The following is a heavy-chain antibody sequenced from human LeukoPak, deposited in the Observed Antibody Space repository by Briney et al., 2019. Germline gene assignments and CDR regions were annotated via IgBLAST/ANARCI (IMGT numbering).Heavy chain of an antibody. Sequence: GGSLRLSCAASGFTFSNYAMSWVRQAPGKGLEWVSAISGSGDNTYYADSVKGRFTVSRDNSKNTLYVQMKSLRAEDTAAYYCAKVVVVPAATTKTYYFDFWGQGTLVTVSS. CDR3: AKVVVVPAATTKTYYFDF. J-gene: IGHJ4*02. CDR2: ISGSGDNT. V-gene: IGHV3-23*01. D-gene: IGHD2-2*01. CDR1: GFTFSNYA.